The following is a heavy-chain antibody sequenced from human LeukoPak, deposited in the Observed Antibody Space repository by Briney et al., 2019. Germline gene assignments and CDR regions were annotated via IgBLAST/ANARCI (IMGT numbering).Heavy chain of an antibody. V-gene: IGHV3-48*03. CDR3: ARVPRWYVIDY. J-gene: IGHJ4*02. CDR1: GFTFSSYE. D-gene: IGHD4-23*01. CDR2: ISSSGSTI. Sequence: TGGSLILSCAASGFTFSSYEMKWVRQAPGKGLEWVSYISSSGSTIYYADSVKGRFTISRANAKNSLYLQMHSLRAEDTAVYYCARVPRWYVIDYWGQGTLVTVSS.